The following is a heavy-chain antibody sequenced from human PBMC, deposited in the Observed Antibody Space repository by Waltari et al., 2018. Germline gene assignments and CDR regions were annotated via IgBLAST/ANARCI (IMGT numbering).Heavy chain of an antibody. CDR3: AVEGSSSWFWY. D-gene: IGHD6-13*01. Sequence: QVQLVQSGAEVKKPGSSVKVSCKASGGTFSSYAISWVRQAPGQGLEWMGGIYPILGTANYAQKFQGRVTITADESTSTAYMELSSLRSEDTAVYYCAVEGSSSWFWYWGQGTLVTVSS. CDR1: GGTFSSYA. V-gene: IGHV1-69*12. CDR2: IYPILGTA. J-gene: IGHJ4*02.